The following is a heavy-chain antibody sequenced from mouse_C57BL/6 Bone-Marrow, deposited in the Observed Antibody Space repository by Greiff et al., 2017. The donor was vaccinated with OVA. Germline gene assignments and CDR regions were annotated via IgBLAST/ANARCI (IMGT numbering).Heavy chain of an antibody. CDR1: GYTFTSYW. Sequence: QVQLKQPGAELVRPGASVKLSCKASGYTFTSYWMHWVKQRPGRGLEWIGRIDPNSGGTKYNEKFKSKATLTVDKPSSTAYMQLSSLTSEDAAVYYCARFYGSSAMDYWGQGTSVTVSS. CDR3: ARFYGSSAMDY. J-gene: IGHJ4*01. D-gene: IGHD1-1*01. CDR2: IDPNSGGT. V-gene: IGHV1-72*01.